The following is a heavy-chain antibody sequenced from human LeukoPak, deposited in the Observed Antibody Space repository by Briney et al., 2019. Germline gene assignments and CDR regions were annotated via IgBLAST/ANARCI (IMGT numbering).Heavy chain of an antibody. D-gene: IGHD2-2*01. J-gene: IGHJ3*02. CDR3: ARDYCSSTSCQGAFDI. CDR2: INPSGGST. V-gene: IGHV1-46*01. Sequence: ASVKVSCKASGYTFTSYYMHWVRPAPGQGLEWMGIINPSGGSTSYAQKFQGRVTMTRDTSTSTVYMELSSLRSEDTAVYYCARDYCSSTSCQGAFDIWGQGTMVTVSS. CDR1: GYTFTSYY.